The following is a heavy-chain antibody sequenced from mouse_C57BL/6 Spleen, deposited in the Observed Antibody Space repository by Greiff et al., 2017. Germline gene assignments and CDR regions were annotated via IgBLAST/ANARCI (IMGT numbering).Heavy chain of an antibody. D-gene: IGHD2-5*01. CDR3: ARREYSNYDWFAY. J-gene: IGHJ3*01. CDR2: IDPSDSST. V-gene: IGHV1-69*01. CDR1: GYTFTSYW. Sequence: QVQLQQPGAELVMPGASVKLSCKASGYTFTSYWMHWVKQRPGQGLEWIGEIDPSDSSTNYNQKFKGKATVTVDKSSSTAYMQLSSLTSEDSAVYYCARREYSNYDWFAYWGQGTLVTVSA.